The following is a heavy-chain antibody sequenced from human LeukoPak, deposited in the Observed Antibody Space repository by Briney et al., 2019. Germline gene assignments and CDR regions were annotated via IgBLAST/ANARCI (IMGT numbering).Heavy chain of an antibody. CDR1: GFTFSGYS. J-gene: IGHJ4*02. CDR3: ATHSGGY. Sequence: PGGSLRLSCAASGFTFSGYSMNWVRQAPGKGLEWVSVIYSGGGTRYADSVKGRFTISRDNSKNTLYLQMNSQRAEDTAVYYCATHSGGYWGQGTLVTVSS. V-gene: IGHV3-66*01. D-gene: IGHD3-16*01. CDR2: IYSGGGT.